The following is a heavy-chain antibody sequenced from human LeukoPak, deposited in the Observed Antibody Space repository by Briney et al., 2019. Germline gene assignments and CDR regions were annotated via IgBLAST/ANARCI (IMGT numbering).Heavy chain of an antibody. CDR2: IIPILGIA. J-gene: IGHJ4*02. CDR1: GYTFTSYA. D-gene: IGHD1-26*01. CDR3: ASTLGATGYFDY. V-gene: IGHV1-69*04. Sequence: GASVKVSCKASGYTFTSYAISWVRQAPGQGLEWMGRIIPILGIANYAQKFQGRVTITADKSTSTAYMELSSLRSEDTAVYYCASTLGATGYFDYWGQGTLVTVSS.